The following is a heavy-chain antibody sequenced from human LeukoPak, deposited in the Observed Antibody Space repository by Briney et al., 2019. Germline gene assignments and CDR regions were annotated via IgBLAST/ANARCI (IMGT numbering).Heavy chain of an antibody. CDR2: MSPNSGNT. V-gene: IGHV1-8*03. CDR1: GYTFTSYD. CDR3: ARGRMIGWNDMGGEDY. Sequence: GASVKVSCKASGYTFTSYDINWVRQATGQGLEWMGWMSPNSGNTGYAQKFQGRVTITRNTSISTAYMELSSLRSEDTAVYYCARGRMIGWNDMGGEDYWGQGTLVTVSS. J-gene: IGHJ4*02. D-gene: IGHD1-1*01.